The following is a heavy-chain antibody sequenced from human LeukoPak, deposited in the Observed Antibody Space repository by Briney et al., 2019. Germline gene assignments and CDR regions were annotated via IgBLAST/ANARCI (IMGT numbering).Heavy chain of an antibody. CDR2: ISGTGVGT. J-gene: IGHJ4*02. Sequence: GGSLRLSCAASGFTFRNSAMSWVRQAPGKGLEWVSTISGTGVGTFYADSVKGRLTISRDNPKNTLYLQMNSLRAEDTAVYYCAKNNWNDMPFGDYWGQGTLVTVSS. CDR3: AKNNWNDMPFGDY. V-gene: IGHV3-23*01. D-gene: IGHD1-20*01. CDR1: GFTFRNSA.